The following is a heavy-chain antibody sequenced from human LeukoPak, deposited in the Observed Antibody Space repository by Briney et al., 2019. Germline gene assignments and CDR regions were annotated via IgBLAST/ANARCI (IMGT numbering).Heavy chain of an antibody. V-gene: IGHV3-30*18. CDR2: ISYDGSNK. CDR3: AKDEFGSSWLDYYYYYGMDV. Sequence: GGSLRLSCAASGFTFSSYGMHWVRQAPGKGLEWVAVISYDGSNKYYADSVKGRFTISRDNSKNTLYLQMNSLRAEDTAVYYCAKDEFGSSWLDYYYYYGMDVWGQGTTVSVSS. D-gene: IGHD6-13*01. CDR1: GFTFSSYG. J-gene: IGHJ6*02.